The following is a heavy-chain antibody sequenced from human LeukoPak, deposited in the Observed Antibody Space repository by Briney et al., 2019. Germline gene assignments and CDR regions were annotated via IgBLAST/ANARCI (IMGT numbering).Heavy chain of an antibody. CDR2: IYYSGRT. CDR3: ATDLMAARRGPKGDDY. V-gene: IGHV4-39*07. J-gene: IGHJ4*02. CDR1: GGSISSSSYY. Sequence: PETLSLTCTVSGGSISSSSYYWGSVRQPPGKGLEWMGCIYYSGRTYYNPSLKSRVTISVDTSKNQFSLKLSPVTAADTAGYYCATDLMAARRGPKGDDYWGQGTLVTVSS. D-gene: IGHD6-6*01.